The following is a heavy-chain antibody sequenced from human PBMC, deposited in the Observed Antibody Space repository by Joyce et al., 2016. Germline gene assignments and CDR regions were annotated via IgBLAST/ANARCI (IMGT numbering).Heavy chain of an antibody. CDR2: INYRGST. V-gene: IGHV4-39*07. CDR3: AREPGGDYFEY. D-gene: IGHD3-10*01. CDR1: GASITSTRYY. J-gene: IGHJ4*02. Sequence: QLQLQESGPGLVRPSETLSLTCSVSGASITSTRYYWGWLRQPPGKGLEWIGSINYRGSTFYNPSLKSRVTISVESSKSQCSLTLNSVTAADTAVYYCAREPGGDYFEYWGLGTLVTVSS.